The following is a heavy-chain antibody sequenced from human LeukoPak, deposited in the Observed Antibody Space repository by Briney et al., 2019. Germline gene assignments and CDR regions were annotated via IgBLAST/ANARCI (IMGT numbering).Heavy chain of an antibody. CDR1: GGTFSSYA. CDR3: ARWSLYYDILTGYHPSGMDV. J-gene: IGHJ6*02. V-gene: IGHV1-69*04. Sequence: SVKVSCKASGGTFSSYAISWVRQAPGQGLEWMGRIIPILGIANYAQKFQGRVTMTRNTSISTAYMELSSLRSEDTAVYYCARWSLYYDILTGYHPSGMDVWGQGTTVTVSS. CDR2: IIPILGIA. D-gene: IGHD3-9*01.